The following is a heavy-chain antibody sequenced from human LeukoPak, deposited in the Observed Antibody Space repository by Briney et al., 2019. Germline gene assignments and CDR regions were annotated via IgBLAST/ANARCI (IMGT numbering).Heavy chain of an antibody. CDR1: GFTVSSNY. J-gene: IGHJ4*02. V-gene: IGHV3-53*01. CDR2: IYSGGST. D-gene: IGHD6-19*01. CDR3: ARESPGYSSGWYGGHLDY. Sequence: GGSLRLSCAASGFTVSSNYMSWVRQAPGKGLEWVSVIYSGGSTHYADSVKGRFTISRDNSKNTLYLQMNRLRAEDTAVYYCARESPGYSSGWYGGHLDYWGQGTLVTVSS.